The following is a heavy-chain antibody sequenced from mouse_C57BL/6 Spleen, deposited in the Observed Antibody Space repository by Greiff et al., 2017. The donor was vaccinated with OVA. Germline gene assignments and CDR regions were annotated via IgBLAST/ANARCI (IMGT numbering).Heavy chain of an antibody. D-gene: IGHD2-3*01. J-gene: IGHJ4*01. CDR1: GYTFTSYW. Sequence: QVQLQQPGAELVKPGASVKLSCKASGYTFTSYWMQWVKQRPGQGLEWIGEIDPSARYTNYNQKFKGKATLTVDTSSSTAYMQLSSLTSEDSAVYYCARGDGYPLPMDYWGKGTSVTVSS. CDR3: ARGDGYPLPMDY. V-gene: IGHV1-50*01. CDR2: IDPSARYT.